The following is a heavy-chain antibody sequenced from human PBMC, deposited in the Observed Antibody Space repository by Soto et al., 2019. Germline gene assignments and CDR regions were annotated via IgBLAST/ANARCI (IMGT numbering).Heavy chain of an antibody. J-gene: IGHJ6*02. Sequence: SQTLSLTCAISEDSVSSNSAAWNWIRQSPSRGLEWLGSTYYRSKWYNDYAVSVKSRITINPDTSKNQFSLQLNSVTAADTAVYYCARTRSFYVSWVYYYGMDVWGQGTTVTVSS. CDR2: TYYRSKWYN. CDR1: EDSVSSNSAA. V-gene: IGHV6-1*01. CDR3: ARTRSFYVSWVYYYGMDV. D-gene: IGHD3-16*01.